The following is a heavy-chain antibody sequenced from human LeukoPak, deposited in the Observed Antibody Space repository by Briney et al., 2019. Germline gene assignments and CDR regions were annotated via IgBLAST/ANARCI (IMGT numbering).Heavy chain of an antibody. D-gene: IGHD5-12*01. V-gene: IGHV3-30*18. CDR1: GFTFSSYG. Sequence: GRSLRLSCAASGFTFSSYGMHWVRQAPGKGLEWVAVISDDGSDKYYADSVKGRFTISRDNSKNTLYLQMNSLRAEDTAVYYCAKGGSACDSWYFDLWGRGTLVSVSS. CDR2: ISDDGSDK. J-gene: IGHJ2*01. CDR3: AKGGSACDSWYFDL.